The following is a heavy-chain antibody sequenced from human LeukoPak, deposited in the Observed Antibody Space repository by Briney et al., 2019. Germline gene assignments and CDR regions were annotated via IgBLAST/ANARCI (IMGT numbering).Heavy chain of an antibody. CDR3: ARDRGGYTYSHDY. Sequence: SETLSLTCAVSGGSISSNNWWIWVRPSPEKGLEWIGEIYHDGSTNYNPSLKSRVTISMDKSKNQLSLKLNFVTAADTAVYYCARDRGGYTYSHDYWGQGTLVTVSS. J-gene: IGHJ4*02. D-gene: IGHD5-18*01. V-gene: IGHV4-4*02. CDR2: IYHDGST. CDR1: GGSISSNNW.